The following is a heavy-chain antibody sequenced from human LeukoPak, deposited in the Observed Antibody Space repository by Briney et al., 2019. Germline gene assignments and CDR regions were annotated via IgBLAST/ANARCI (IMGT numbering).Heavy chain of an antibody. J-gene: IGHJ6*02. Sequence: SETLSLTCTVSGGSMSSYYWSWIRQPPGKGLEWIGYIYYSGSTKYNPSLKSRVSISVDTSKNQFSLKLSSVTAADTALYYCARVVVGATNFYYGMDVWGQGTTVTVSS. CDR2: IYYSGST. V-gene: IGHV4-59*08. D-gene: IGHD1-26*01. CDR3: ARVVVGATNFYYGMDV. CDR1: GGSMSSYY.